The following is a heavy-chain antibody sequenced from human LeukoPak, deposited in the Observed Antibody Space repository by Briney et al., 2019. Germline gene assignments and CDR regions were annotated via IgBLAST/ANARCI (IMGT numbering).Heavy chain of an antibody. Sequence: ASVKVSCKASGYTFTSYGISWVRQAPGQGLEWMGWISAYNGNTNYAQKFQGRVTITADKSTSTAYMELSSLRSEDTAVYCCARSGIAVAIFDYWGQGTLVTVSS. CDR3: ARSGIAVAIFDY. J-gene: IGHJ4*02. CDR2: ISAYNGNT. CDR1: GYTFTSYG. D-gene: IGHD6-19*01. V-gene: IGHV1-18*01.